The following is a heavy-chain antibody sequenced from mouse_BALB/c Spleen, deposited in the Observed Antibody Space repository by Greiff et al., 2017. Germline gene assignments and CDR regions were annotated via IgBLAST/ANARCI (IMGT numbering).Heavy chain of an antibody. CDR1: GYTFTSYV. CDR2: INPYNDGT. D-gene: IGHD2-13*01. J-gene: IGHJ4*01. V-gene: IGHV1-14*01. Sequence: VQLQQSGPELVKPGASVKMSCKASGYTFTSYVMHWVKQKPGQGLEWIGYINPYNDGTKYNEKFKGKATLTSDKSSSTAYMELSSLTSEDSAVYYCARGGVIGAMDYWGQGTSVTVSS. CDR3: ARGGVIGAMDY.